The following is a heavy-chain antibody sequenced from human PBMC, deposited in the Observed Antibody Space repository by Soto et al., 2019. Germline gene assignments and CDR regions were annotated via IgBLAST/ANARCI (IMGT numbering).Heavy chain of an antibody. J-gene: IGHJ3*02. CDR3: AKSLFGGPDI. D-gene: IGHD2-15*01. CDR2: ISGGGGDT. CDR1: RFTFSTYA. Sequence: PGGSLRLSCAASRFTFSTYAMSWVRQAPGKGLEWVSGISGGGGDTSYADSVRGRFTCSRDNSKNTLYLQMNSLRAEDTALYYCAKSLFGGPDIWGQGPMVTVSS. V-gene: IGHV3-23*01.